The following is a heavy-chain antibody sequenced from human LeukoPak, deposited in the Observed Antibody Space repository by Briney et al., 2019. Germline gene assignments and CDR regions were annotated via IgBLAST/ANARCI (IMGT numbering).Heavy chain of an antibody. V-gene: IGHV5-51*01. CDR2: IYPGDSDT. CDR1: GYSFTSYW. CDR3: ARFHPHAFDI. Sequence: GESLKISCKGSGYSFTSYWIGWVRQMPGKGLEWMGIIYPGDSDTRYSPSFQGQVTISADKSISTAYMELSRLRSDDTAVYYCARFHPHAFDIWGQGTMVTVSS. J-gene: IGHJ3*02.